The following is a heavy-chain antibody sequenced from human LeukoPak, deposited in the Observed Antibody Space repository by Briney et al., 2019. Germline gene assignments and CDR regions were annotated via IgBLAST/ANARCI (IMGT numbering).Heavy chain of an antibody. Sequence: GGSLRLSCAAPGFTFSDYYMSWVRQAPGKGLDWVSYISSSGSTIYYAGSVKGRFTISRDNAKNSLYLQMNSLRAEDTAVYYCARHPRWGTAADDYWGQGTLVTVSS. V-gene: IGHV3-11*01. CDR1: GFTFSDYY. D-gene: IGHD6-13*01. J-gene: IGHJ4*02. CDR2: ISSSGSTI. CDR3: ARHPRWGTAADDY.